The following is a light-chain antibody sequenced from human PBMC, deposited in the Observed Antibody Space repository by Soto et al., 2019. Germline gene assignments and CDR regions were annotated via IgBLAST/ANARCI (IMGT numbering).Light chain of an antibody. CDR3: QQTYSTLSIT. J-gene: IGKJ5*01. CDR2: APT. V-gene: IGKV1-39*01. CDR1: ESIARH. Sequence: DIQMTQSPSSLSASVGDRVTITCRASESIARHLNWYQQKPGKAPNLLIYAPTSLHNGVPSRFRGGRSGTDITLTISNLQPEDVATYYCQQTYSTLSITCVQGTRLEIK.